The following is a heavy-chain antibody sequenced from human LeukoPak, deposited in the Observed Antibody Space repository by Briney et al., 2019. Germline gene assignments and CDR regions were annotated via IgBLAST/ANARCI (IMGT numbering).Heavy chain of an antibody. CDR3: AKDYDSSGHYYGMDV. D-gene: IGHD3-22*01. Sequence: PGGSLRLSCAASGFTFSSYAMSWVRQAPGKGLEWVSAISGSGGSTYYADSVKGRFTISRDNSKNTLYLQMNSLRAEDTAVYYCAKDYDSSGHYYGMDVWGQGTTVTVSS. J-gene: IGHJ6*02. CDR2: ISGSGGST. V-gene: IGHV3-23*01. CDR1: GFTFSSYA.